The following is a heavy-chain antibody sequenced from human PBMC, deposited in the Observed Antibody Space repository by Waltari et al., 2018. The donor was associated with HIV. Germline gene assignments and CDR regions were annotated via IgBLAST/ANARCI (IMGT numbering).Heavy chain of an antibody. J-gene: IGHJ4*02. CDR2: ISADNGNT. V-gene: IGHV1-3*01. CDR3: ARDRSLAN. Sequence: QVQLVQSGAEVKKPGTSVKVSCKASGYTFTSYAIHWVRRAPGQRLEWMGWISADNGNTKYSQKFQGRVTITRDTSASTAYMELNSLRSEDTAVYYCARDRSLANWGQGTLVTVSS. CDR1: GYTFTSYA.